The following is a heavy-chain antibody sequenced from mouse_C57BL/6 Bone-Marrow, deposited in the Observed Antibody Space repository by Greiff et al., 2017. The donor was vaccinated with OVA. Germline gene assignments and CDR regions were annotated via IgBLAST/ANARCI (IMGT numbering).Heavy chain of an antibody. V-gene: IGHV5-17*01. J-gene: IGHJ3*01. CDR2: ISSGSSSI. Sequence: EVMLVESGGGLVKPGGSLKLSCAASGFTFSDYGMHWVRQAPEKGLEWVAYISSGSSSIYYADTVKGRFTISRDNATNTLFLQMTSLRSEDTAMYYCASEFSPYYYGSIYGFAYWGQGTLVTVSA. CDR1: GFTFSDYG. CDR3: ASEFSPYYYGSIYGFAY. D-gene: IGHD1-1*01.